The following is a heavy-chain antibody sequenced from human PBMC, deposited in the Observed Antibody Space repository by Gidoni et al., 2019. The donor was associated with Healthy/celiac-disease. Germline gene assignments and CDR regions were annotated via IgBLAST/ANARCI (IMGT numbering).Heavy chain of an antibody. D-gene: IGHD3-22*01. CDR3: ARDLTITMIVGGAFDI. J-gene: IGHJ3*02. V-gene: IGHV3-33*01. CDR2: IWYDGNDK. CDR1: GFTFSNYA. Sequence: QVQLVESGGGVVQPGRSLRLSCAASGFTFSNYAMHWVRQAPGKGLEWVALIWYDGNDKYYADSVKGRFTVSRDNSKNTLYLQMNSLRAEDTALYYCARDLTITMIVGGAFDIWGQGTMVTVSS.